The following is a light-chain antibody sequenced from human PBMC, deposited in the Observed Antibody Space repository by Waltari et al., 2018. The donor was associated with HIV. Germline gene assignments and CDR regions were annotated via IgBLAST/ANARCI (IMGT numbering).Light chain of an antibody. CDR3: ATWEDSLGGYVV. CDR1: SSNIGRNF. CDR2: RDN. J-gene: IGLJ2*01. Sequence: TQPPSASGTPGQRVTISCSGGSSNIGRNFVYWYQQFPGKAPQLLIYRDNQRPSGVPDRFSGSKSGTSASLAISGLQSDDEASYHCATWEDSLGGYVVFGGGTKLTVL. V-gene: IGLV1-47*01.